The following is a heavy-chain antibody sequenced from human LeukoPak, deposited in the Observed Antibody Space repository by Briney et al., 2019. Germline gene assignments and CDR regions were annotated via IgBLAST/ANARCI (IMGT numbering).Heavy chain of an antibody. V-gene: IGHV4-59*01. D-gene: IGHD6-19*01. CDR1: GASTSSYC. CDR2: IYYGGSN. Sequence: SETLSLTCTVSGASTSSYCWSWVRQFPGKGLEWIGYIYYGGSNKYNPYLKRRVTISLDTSKNQFSLSLSSVTAADTAVYYCARLGYSSGGYYLDYWGQGTLVTVSS. J-gene: IGHJ4*02. CDR3: ARLGYSSGGYYLDY.